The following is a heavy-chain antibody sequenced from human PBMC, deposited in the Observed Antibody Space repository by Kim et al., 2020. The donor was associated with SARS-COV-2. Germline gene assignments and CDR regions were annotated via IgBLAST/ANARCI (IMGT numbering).Heavy chain of an antibody. CDR3: ARDSGYYYLDY. CDR1: GFTFSSYG. CDR2: IWYDGSNK. D-gene: IGHD3-22*01. J-gene: IGHJ4*02. Sequence: GGSLRLSCAASGFTFSSYGMHWVRQAPGKGLEWVAVIWYDGSNKYYADSVKGRFTISRDNSKNTLYLQMNSLRAEDTAVYYCARDSGYYYLDYWGQGTLVTVSS. V-gene: IGHV3-33*08.